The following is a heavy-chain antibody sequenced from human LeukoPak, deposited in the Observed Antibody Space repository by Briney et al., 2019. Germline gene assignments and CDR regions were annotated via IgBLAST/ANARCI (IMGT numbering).Heavy chain of an antibody. V-gene: IGHV1-46*01. Sequence: ASVKVSCTASGYTFTSYYMHWVRQAPGQGLEWMGIINPSGGSTSYAQKFQGRVTMTRDTSTSTVYMELSSLRSEDTAVYYCARDSEPMVRGVTDMDYWGQGTLVTVSS. D-gene: IGHD3-10*01. J-gene: IGHJ4*02. CDR1: GYTFTSYY. CDR3: ARDSEPMVRGVTDMDY. CDR2: INPSGGST.